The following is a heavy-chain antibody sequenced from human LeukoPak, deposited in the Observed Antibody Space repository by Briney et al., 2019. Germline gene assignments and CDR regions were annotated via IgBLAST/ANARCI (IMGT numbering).Heavy chain of an antibody. V-gene: IGHV3-23*01. Sequence: GGSLRLSCAASGFTFSSYAMSWVRQAPEKGLEWVPAISGSGGSTYYADSVKGRFTISRDNSKNTLYLQMNSLRAEDTAVYYCAKDRIAVAGIFDYWGQGTLVTVSS. D-gene: IGHD6-19*01. CDR2: ISGSGGST. J-gene: IGHJ4*02. CDR1: GFTFSSYA. CDR3: AKDRIAVAGIFDY.